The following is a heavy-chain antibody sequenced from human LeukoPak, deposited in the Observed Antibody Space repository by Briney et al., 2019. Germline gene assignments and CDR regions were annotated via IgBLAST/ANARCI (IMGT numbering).Heavy chain of an antibody. D-gene: IGHD2-2*02. Sequence: GRSLRLSCAASGFTFSSYAMHWVRQAPGKGLEWVAVISYDGSNKYYADSVKGRFTISRDNSKNTLYLQMNSLRAEDTAAYYCARDGRYCSSTTCYIDYYYGMDVWGQGTTVTVSS. J-gene: IGHJ6*01. V-gene: IGHV3-30-3*01. CDR2: ISYDGSNK. CDR3: ARDGRYCSSTTCYIDYYYGMDV. CDR1: GFTFSSYA.